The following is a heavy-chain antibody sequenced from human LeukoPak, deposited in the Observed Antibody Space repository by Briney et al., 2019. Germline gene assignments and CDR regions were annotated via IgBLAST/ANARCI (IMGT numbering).Heavy chain of an antibody. CDR1: GFPFSSYS. CDR2: IKPDGTTK. J-gene: IGHJ4*02. Sequence: PGGSLRLSCAASGFPFSSYSMTWVRQAPGKGLEWVANIKPDGTTKFYVDSVKGRFTISRDNAKSSLYLHMNSLRVEDSAVYYCTRGTAYTDYWGQGTLVTVSS. D-gene: IGHD4-11*01. CDR3: TRGTAYTDY. V-gene: IGHV3-7*01.